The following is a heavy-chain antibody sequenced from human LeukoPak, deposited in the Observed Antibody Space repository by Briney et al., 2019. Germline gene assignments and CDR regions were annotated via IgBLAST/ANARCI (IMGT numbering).Heavy chain of an antibody. Sequence: ASVKVSCKASGGTFSSYAISWVRQAPGQGLEWMGWINPNSGGTNYAQKFQGRVTMTRDTSISTAYMELSRLRSDDTAVYYCARDFAIFGVAEDYWGQGTLVTVSS. CDR1: GGTFSSYA. D-gene: IGHD3-3*01. CDR2: INPNSGGT. V-gene: IGHV1-2*02. CDR3: ARDFAIFGVAEDY. J-gene: IGHJ4*02.